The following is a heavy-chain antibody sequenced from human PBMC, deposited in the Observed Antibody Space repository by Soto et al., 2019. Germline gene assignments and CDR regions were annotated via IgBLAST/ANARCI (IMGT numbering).Heavy chain of an antibody. CDR1: GASISGFY. J-gene: IGHJ5*02. CDR3: VRDGTKTLRDWFDP. V-gene: IGHV4-4*07. D-gene: IGHD1-1*01. Sequence: PSETLSLTCTVSGASISGFYWSWIRKSAGKGLEWIGRIHATGTTGYNPSLKSRVMMSVDTSKKQFSLKLRSVTAADTAVYYCVRDGTKTLRDWFDPWGQGISVTVSS. CDR2: IHATGTT.